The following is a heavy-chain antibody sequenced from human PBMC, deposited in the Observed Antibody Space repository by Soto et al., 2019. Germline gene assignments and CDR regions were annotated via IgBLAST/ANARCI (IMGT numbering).Heavy chain of an antibody. CDR2: IKSKTDGGTT. Sequence: GGSLRLSCAASGFTFSNAWMNWVRQAPGKGLELVGRIKSKTDGGTTDYAAPVKGRFTISRNDSKNTLYLQMNSLIIDFTAVYYCTTGISYYLYFDFWGQGTLVTVSS. CDR1: GFTFSNAW. V-gene: IGHV3-15*07. D-gene: IGHD3-10*01. J-gene: IGHJ4*02. CDR3: TTGISYYLYFDF.